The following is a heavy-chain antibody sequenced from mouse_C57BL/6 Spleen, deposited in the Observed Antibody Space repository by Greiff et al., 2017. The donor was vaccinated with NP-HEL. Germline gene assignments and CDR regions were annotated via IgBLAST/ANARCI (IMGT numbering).Heavy chain of an antibody. CDR3: ARRNYGDYAMDY. Sequence: VQLQQSGAELMKPGASVKLSCKATGYTFTGYWIEWVKQRPGHGLEWIGEILPGSGSTNYNEKFKGKATFTADKSSNTAYMQLSSLTTEDSAIYYCARRNYGDYAMDYWGQGTSVTVSS. D-gene: IGHD1-1*01. J-gene: IGHJ4*01. CDR1: GYTFTGYW. V-gene: IGHV1-9*01. CDR2: ILPGSGST.